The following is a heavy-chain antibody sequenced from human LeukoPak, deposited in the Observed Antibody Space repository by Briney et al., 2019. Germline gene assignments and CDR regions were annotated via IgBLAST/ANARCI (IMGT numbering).Heavy chain of an antibody. Sequence: SQTLSLTCAISGDSVSSKSATWNWIRQSPSRGLEWLGRTYYTSKWYNDYAVSVKSRITINPDTSKNQFPLQLKSVTPEDTAVYYCAREGWFGEPPSHWFDPWGQGILVTVSS. V-gene: IGHV6-1*01. J-gene: IGHJ5*02. D-gene: IGHD3-10*01. CDR3: AREGWFGEPPSHWFDP. CDR2: TYYTSKWYN. CDR1: GDSVSSKSAT.